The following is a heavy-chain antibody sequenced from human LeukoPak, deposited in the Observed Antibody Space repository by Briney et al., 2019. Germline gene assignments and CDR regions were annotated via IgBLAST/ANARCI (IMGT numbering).Heavy chain of an antibody. CDR3: ASVRSGSHYFDY. V-gene: IGHV4-39*01. D-gene: IGHD1-26*01. J-gene: IGHJ4*02. Sequence: PSETLSLTCTVSGGSISSSIYYWGWIRQPPRKGLEWIGSIFNSGSTNYNSSLKSRVTISVDTSKNRFSLRLNSVTAADTAVYYCASVRSGSHYFDYWGQGTLVTVSS. CDR2: IFNSGST. CDR1: GGSISSSIYY.